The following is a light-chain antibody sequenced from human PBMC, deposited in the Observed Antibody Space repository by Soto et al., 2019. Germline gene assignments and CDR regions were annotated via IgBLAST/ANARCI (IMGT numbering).Light chain of an antibody. J-gene: IGKJ1*01. Sequence: DTQLTQSPSFLSASVGDRVTITCRTSQGINNDLAWYQQRPGKPPKLLINGASILHSGVPSRFSGSGSGTEFTLTISSLQPDDFATYYCQQYNSYWTFGQGTKVEIK. CDR2: GAS. CDR3: QQYNSYWT. V-gene: IGKV1-9*01. CDR1: QGINND.